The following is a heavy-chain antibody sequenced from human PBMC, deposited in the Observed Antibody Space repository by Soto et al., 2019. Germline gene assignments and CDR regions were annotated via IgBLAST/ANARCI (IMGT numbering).Heavy chain of an antibody. J-gene: IGHJ6*04. Sequence: SGGSLRLSCAASGFTFSSYAMHWVRQAPGKGLEWVAVISYDGSNKYYADSVKGRFTISRDNSKNTLDLQMNSLRTEDTAVYYCARDRGYYYGSGSYGYYYGMDGWGKGTKVTVDS. V-gene: IGHV3-30-3*01. CDR1: GFTFSSYA. CDR2: ISYDGSNK. D-gene: IGHD3-10*01. CDR3: ARDRGYYYGSGSYGYYYGMDG.